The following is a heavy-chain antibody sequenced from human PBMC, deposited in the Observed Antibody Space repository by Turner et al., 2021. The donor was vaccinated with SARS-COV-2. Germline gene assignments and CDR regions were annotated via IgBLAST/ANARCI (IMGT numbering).Heavy chain of an antibody. Sequence: EVQLVESGGGWVQPGRSLRLSCPAPGFTFEDYAMHWVRQAPGKGLEWVSGISWNSGSRGYADSVKGRFTISRDNAKNSLYLQMNSLRAEDTALYYCAKDIGSGYGDYFDYWGQGTLVTVSS. CDR1: GFTFEDYA. J-gene: IGHJ4*02. D-gene: IGHD4-17*01. V-gene: IGHV3-9*01. CDR2: ISWNSGSR. CDR3: AKDIGSGYGDYFDY.